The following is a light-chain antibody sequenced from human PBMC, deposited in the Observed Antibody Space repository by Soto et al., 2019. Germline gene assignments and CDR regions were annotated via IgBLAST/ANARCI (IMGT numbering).Light chain of an antibody. CDR3: QQYGRSPLT. CDR2: GAS. J-gene: IGKJ4*01. V-gene: IGKV3-20*01. Sequence: EIVLTQSPGTLSLSPGERATLSCRASQSVSSSYLAWYQQKPGQAPRLLIYGASSRATGIPDRFSGSGSGTDFTLTISRLEPEAFAVYYCQQYGRSPLTFGGGTTVDIK. CDR1: QSVSSSY.